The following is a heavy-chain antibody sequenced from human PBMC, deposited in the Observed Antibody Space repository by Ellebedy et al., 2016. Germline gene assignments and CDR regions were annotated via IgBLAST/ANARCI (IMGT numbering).Heavy chain of an antibody. Sequence: SETLSLXXAVYGGSFSGYYWSWIRQPPGKGLEWIGEINHSGSTNYNPSLKSRVTISVDTSKNQFSLKLSSVTAADTAVYYCARVGEKADYCSSTSCYDLFDYWGQGTLVTVSS. D-gene: IGHD2-2*01. V-gene: IGHV4-34*01. CDR2: INHSGST. CDR3: ARVGEKADYCSSTSCYDLFDY. J-gene: IGHJ4*02. CDR1: GGSFSGYY.